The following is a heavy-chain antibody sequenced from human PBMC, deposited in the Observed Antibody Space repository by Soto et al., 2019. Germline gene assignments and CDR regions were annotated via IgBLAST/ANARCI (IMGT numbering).Heavy chain of an antibody. CDR1: GFTFSNAW. J-gene: IGHJ6*03. CDR3: TSELELLSNYYYYYYMDV. Sequence: GGSLRLSCAASGFTFSNAWMSWVRQAPGKGLEWVGRIKSKTDGGTTDYAAPVKGRFTISRDDSKNTLYLQMNSLKTEDTAVYYCTSELELLSNYYYYYYMDVWGKGTTVTVSS. V-gene: IGHV3-15*01. CDR2: IKSKTDGGTT. D-gene: IGHD1-7*01.